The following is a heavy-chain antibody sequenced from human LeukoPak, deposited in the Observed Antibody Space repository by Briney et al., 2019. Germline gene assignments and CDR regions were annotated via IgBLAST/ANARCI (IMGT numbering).Heavy chain of an antibody. Sequence: SGGSLRLSCAASGFTFSSYWMHWVRQSPGEGLVWVSRIISDGNITTYADSVKGRFTISRDNAKNTLYLQMNSLRAEDTAVYYCAREDVDIVVATSGAFDIWGQGTMVTVSS. CDR3: AREDVDIVVATSGAFDI. V-gene: IGHV3-74*03. D-gene: IGHD2-15*01. CDR2: IISDGNIT. J-gene: IGHJ3*02. CDR1: GFTFSSYW.